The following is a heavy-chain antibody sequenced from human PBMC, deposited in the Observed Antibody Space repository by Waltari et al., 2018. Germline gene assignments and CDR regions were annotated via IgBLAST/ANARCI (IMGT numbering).Heavy chain of an antibody. CDR2: IYYSGST. CDR3: ARHPAMTIMLWYFDL. Sequence: QLQLQESGPGLVKPSETLSLTCTVSGGSISSSSYYWGWLRQPPGKGLEWIGSIYYSGSTYYNPALKRRVTISVDTSKNQFSLKLSSVTAADTAVYYCARHPAMTIMLWYFDLWGRGTLVTVSS. V-gene: IGHV4-39*01. D-gene: IGHD2-8*01. J-gene: IGHJ2*01. CDR1: GGSISSSSYY.